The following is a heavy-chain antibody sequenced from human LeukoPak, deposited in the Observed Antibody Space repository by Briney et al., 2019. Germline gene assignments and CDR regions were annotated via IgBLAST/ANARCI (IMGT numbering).Heavy chain of an antibody. CDR3: ARDPSVGVYDYVWGSYRWGDY. CDR1: GFTFSSYS. CDR2: ISSSSSYI. J-gene: IGHJ4*02. Sequence: PGGSLRLSCAASGFTFSSYSMNWVRQAPGKGLEWVSSISSSSSYIYYADSVKGRFTISRDNAKNSLYLQMNSLRAEDTAVYYCARDPSVGVYDYVWGSYRWGDYWGQGTLVTVSS. D-gene: IGHD3-16*02. V-gene: IGHV3-21*01.